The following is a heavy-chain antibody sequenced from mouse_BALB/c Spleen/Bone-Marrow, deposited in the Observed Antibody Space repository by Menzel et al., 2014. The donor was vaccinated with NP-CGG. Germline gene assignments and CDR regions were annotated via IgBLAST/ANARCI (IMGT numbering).Heavy chain of an antibody. J-gene: IGHJ4*01. Sequence: EVQLQQSGGGSVKPGGSLKLSCAASGFTFSSYVMSWVRQSPEKRLEWVATISSGGSYTYYPDSVKGRFTISRDNAKNTLFLQMSSLKSEDTAMYYCSRRGSTMITTGYAMDYWGQGTSVTVSS. V-gene: IGHV5-6*01. CDR3: SRRGSTMITTGYAMDY. D-gene: IGHD2-4*01. CDR2: ISSGGSYT. CDR1: GFTFSSYV.